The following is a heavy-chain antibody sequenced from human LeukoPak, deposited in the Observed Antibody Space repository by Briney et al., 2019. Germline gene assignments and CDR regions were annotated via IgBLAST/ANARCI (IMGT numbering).Heavy chain of an antibody. Sequence: GGSLRLSCAASGFTFSSYWMSWVRRAPGKGLEWVANIKQDGSEKYYVDSVKGRFTISRDNSKNTLYLQMNSLRAEDTAVYYCAKDLGVIGYFDYWGQGTLVTVSS. J-gene: IGHJ4*02. CDR2: IKQDGSEK. CDR1: GFTFSSYW. V-gene: IGHV3-7*03. CDR3: AKDLGVIGYFDY. D-gene: IGHD2/OR15-2a*01.